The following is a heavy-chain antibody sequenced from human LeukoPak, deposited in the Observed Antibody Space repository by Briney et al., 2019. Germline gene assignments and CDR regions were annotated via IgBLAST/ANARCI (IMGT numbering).Heavy chain of an antibody. J-gene: IGHJ4*02. Sequence: TGGSLRLSCAASGFTFNGYWMSWVRQAPGKGLEWVANIKQDGSEKYYVDSVRGRVTISRDNAENSLFLQMNRLRVEDTAVYYCTRDLGRSSYYFDFWGQGTLVTVSS. CDR2: IKQDGSEK. D-gene: IGHD6-6*01. CDR1: GFTFNGYW. V-gene: IGHV3-7*01. CDR3: TRDLGRSSYYFDF.